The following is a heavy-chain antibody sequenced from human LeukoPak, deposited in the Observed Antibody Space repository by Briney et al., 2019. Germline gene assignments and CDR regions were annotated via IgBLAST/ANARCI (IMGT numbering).Heavy chain of an antibody. V-gene: IGHV4-34*01. CDR2: INNRGTT. Sequence: ASETLSLTCAVSGGSLSPHYWSWIRRPLGKGLEWIGEINNRGTTNYSPSLRGRATISVDTSKNQVSLGLTSVTAADTAIYYCARVPLWWLTPFDFWGQGTLATVSS. CDR3: ARVPLWWLTPFDF. J-gene: IGHJ4*02. D-gene: IGHD5-12*01. CDR1: GGSLSPHY.